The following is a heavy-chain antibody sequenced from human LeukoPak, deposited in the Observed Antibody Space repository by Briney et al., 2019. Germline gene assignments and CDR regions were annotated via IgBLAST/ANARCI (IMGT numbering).Heavy chain of an antibody. V-gene: IGHV3-9*01. CDR1: GFTFDDYA. CDR3: AKELTHYYDSSGYAGPFDY. J-gene: IGHJ4*02. Sequence: PGGSLRLSCAASGFTFDDYAMHWVRQAPGKGLEWVSGISWNSGSIGYADSVKGRFTISRDNAKNSLYLQMNSLRAEDTALYYCAKELTHYYDSSGYAGPFDYWGQGTLVTVSS. D-gene: IGHD3-22*01. CDR2: ISWNSGSI.